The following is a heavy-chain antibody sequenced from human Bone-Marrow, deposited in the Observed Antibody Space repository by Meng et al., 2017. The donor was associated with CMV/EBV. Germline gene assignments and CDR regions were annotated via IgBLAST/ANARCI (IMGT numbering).Heavy chain of an antibody. J-gene: IGHJ5*02. CDR1: TVTRYG. Sequence: TVTRYGISWVRQAPGQGLEWMGWISAYNGKTNYAQKLQGGVTMTTDTYTSTAYMELRSLRSDDTAVYYCARVGERYCITTSCPNWFDPWGQGTLVTVSS. V-gene: IGHV1-18*01. CDR2: ISAYNGKT. D-gene: IGHD2-2*01. CDR3: ARVGERYCITTSCPNWFDP.